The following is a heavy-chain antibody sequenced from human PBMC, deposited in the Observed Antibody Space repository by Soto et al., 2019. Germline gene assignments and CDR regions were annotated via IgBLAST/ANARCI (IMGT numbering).Heavy chain of an antibody. D-gene: IGHD1-1*01. Sequence: QITLKESGPPVVKPTQTLTLTCAFSGFSLSARGVGVGWIRQPPGKALEWLAVIYWDDDKRYSPSLKTRLAITKDTPKNQVVLSMTNVDTVDTATYFCVHSAWNLWVNWGQGSLVIVSS. J-gene: IGHJ4*02. CDR1: GFSLSARGVG. CDR3: VHSAWNLWVN. CDR2: IYWDDDK. V-gene: IGHV2-5*02.